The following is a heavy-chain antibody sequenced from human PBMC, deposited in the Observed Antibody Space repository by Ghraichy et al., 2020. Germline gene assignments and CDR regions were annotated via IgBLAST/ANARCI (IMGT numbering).Heavy chain of an antibody. Sequence: ASVKVSCKASGYTFTSYGISWVRQAPVQGLEWMGWISAYNGNTNYAQKLQGRVTMTTDTSTSTAYMELRSLRSDDTAVYYCARDGGGTYYYDSSGYLPFDYWGQGTLVTVSS. J-gene: IGHJ4*02. D-gene: IGHD3-22*01. CDR3: ARDGGGTYYYDSSGYLPFDY. V-gene: IGHV1-18*01. CDR1: GYTFTSYG. CDR2: ISAYNGNT.